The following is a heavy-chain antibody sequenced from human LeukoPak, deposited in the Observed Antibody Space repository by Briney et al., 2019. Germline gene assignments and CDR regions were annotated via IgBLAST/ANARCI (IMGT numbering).Heavy chain of an antibody. CDR2: ISWNSGSI. CDR3: AREATVVSPLGNDAFDI. V-gene: IGHV3-9*01. CDR1: GFTFDDYA. D-gene: IGHD4-23*01. Sequence: PGGSLRLSCAASGFTFDDYAMHWVRQAPGKGLEWVSGISWNSGSIGYADSVKGRFTISRDNAKNSLYLQMNSLRAEDTALYYCAREATVVSPLGNDAFDIWGQGTMVTVSS. J-gene: IGHJ3*02.